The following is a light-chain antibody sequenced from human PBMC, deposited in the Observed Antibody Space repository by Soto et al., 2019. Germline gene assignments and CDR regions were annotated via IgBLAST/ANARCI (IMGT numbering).Light chain of an antibody. J-gene: IGKJ1*01. Sequence: TTRTPSAGSASTGDRVTITCRASQGISSYLAWYQQKPGKAPRLLIHAASTLQSGVPPRFSGSGSGTDFTLTISCLQSEDFATYYCQQYYSYPRTFGQGTQVDI. CDR2: AAS. V-gene: IGKV1-8*01. CDR3: QQYYSYPRT. CDR1: QGISSY.